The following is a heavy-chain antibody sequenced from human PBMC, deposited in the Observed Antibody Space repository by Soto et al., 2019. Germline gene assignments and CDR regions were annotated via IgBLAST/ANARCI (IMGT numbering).Heavy chain of an antibody. V-gene: IGHV1-18*01. CDR2: TSASNGNT. CDR3: AREEATYWFDP. J-gene: IGHJ5*02. D-gene: IGHD1-26*01. CDR1: GYTFTSYG. Sequence: ASVKVSCKASGYTFTSYGISWVRQAPGQGLEWMGWTSASNGNTNYAQKFQGRVTITADESTSTAYMELSSLRSEDTAVYYCAREEATYWFDPWGQGTLVTVSS.